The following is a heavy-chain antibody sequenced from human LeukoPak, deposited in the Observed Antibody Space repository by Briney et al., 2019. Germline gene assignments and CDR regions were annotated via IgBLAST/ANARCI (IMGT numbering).Heavy chain of an antibody. Sequence: PGGSLRLSCSASGLTFGDYAMSWVRQAPGKGLEWRGFIRSKAYGGTTECAASVKGRFTISRDDSKSIAYLQMNSLKTEDTAVYYCTSTYLSQRFTSSWYGYWGQGTLVTVSS. D-gene: IGHD6-13*01. CDR1: GLTFGDYA. CDR2: IRSKAYGGTT. CDR3: TSTYLSQRFTSSWYGY. J-gene: IGHJ4*02. V-gene: IGHV3-49*04.